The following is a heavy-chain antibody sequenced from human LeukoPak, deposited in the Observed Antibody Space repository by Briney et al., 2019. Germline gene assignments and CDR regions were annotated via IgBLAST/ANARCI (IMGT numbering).Heavy chain of an antibody. CDR3: ARGGVQATRTLIDY. V-gene: IGHV3-21*01. Sequence: GGSLRLSCAASGFSFSSHSINWDRQAPGKGLEWVSLISSRSNYIYYADSVKGRFTISRDNAKNSLYLQMNSLRVEDTAVYYCARGGVQATRTLIDYWGQGTLVTVSS. D-gene: IGHD1-26*01. CDR2: ISSRSNYI. CDR1: GFSFSSHS. J-gene: IGHJ4*02.